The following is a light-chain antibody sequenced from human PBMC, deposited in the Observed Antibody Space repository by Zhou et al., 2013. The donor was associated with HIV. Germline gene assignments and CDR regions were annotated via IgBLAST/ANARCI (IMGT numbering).Light chain of an antibody. CDR2: LGS. V-gene: IGKV2-28*01. J-gene: IGKJ4*01. Sequence: DVVMTQSPLSLPVTPGEPASISCRSSQSLLHSNGYTYLDWYLQKPGQSPQLLIYLGSNRASGVPDRFSGSGSGTDFTLQINRVEAEDVGLYYCMQALQTPLTFGGGPRWXS. CDR1: QSLLHSNGYTY. CDR3: MQALQTPLT.